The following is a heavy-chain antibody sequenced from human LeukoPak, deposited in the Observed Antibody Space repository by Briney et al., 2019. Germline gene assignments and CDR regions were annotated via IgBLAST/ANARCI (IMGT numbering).Heavy chain of an antibody. CDR2: IFHSGST. CDR1: GGSISSSSYY. D-gene: IGHD1-1*01. CDR3: VRVSEEFEVWNDGVIYWGLNRNWFDP. J-gene: IGHJ5*02. Sequence: SETLSLTCTVSGGSISSSSYYWGWIRQPPGKGLEWIGSIFHSGSTYYNPSLKSRVTISVDTSKNQFSLKLSSVTAADTAVYYCVRVSEEFEVWNDGVIYWGLNRNWFDPWGQGTLVTVSS. V-gene: IGHV4-39*07.